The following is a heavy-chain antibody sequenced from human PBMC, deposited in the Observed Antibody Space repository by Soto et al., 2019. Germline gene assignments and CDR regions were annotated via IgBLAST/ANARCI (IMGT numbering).Heavy chain of an antibody. J-gene: IGHJ6*02. CDR2: IIPIFGTA. CDR1: GGTFISYA. V-gene: IGHV1-69*01. D-gene: IGHD2-21*01. CDR3: ARAARGEALMGSYYSYGIDV. Sequence: QVQLVQSGAEVKKPGSSVKVSCKASGGTFISYAISWVRQAPGQGLEWMGGIIPIFGTANYAQKFQGRVTITEDDSASTAYMELSSLRSEDTAVYYCARAARGEALMGSYYSYGIDVWGQGATVTVSS.